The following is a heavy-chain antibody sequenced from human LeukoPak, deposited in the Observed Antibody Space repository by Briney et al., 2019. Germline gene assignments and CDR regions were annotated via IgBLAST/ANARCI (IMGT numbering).Heavy chain of an antibody. Sequence: GGSLRLSCAASGFTISTYGMXXXXXXPXXGLEXVSSISGGXXXXXXXXKGRFTXXRDNSKYTVSLQMNSLRAEDTAVYYCAKSVYHSGNYWGQGTLVTVSS. D-gene: IGHD3-10*01. CDR3: AKSVYHSGNY. CDR2: ISGGXX. V-gene: IGHV3-23*01. J-gene: IGHJ4*02. CDR1: GFTISTYG.